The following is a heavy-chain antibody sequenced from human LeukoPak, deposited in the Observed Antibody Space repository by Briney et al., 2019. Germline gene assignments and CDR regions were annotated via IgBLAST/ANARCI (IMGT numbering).Heavy chain of an antibody. D-gene: IGHD3-10*01. V-gene: IGHV4-30-2*01. CDR3: ARTRLGELLSLDY. J-gene: IGHJ4*02. CDR1: GGSISSGGYS. Sequence: SQTLSLTCAVSGGSISSGGYSWSWIRQPPGKGLEWIGYIYHSGSTYYNPSLKSRVTISVDRSKNQFSLKLSSVTAADTAVYYCARTRLGELLSLDYWGQGTLVTVSS. CDR2: IYHSGST.